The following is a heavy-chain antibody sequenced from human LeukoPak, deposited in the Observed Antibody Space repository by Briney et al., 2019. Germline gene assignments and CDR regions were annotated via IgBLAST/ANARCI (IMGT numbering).Heavy chain of an antibody. CDR1: GFSISSGYY. CDR3: ARHDYSNDWFDP. D-gene: IGHD4-11*01. Sequence: SETLSLTCAVSGFSISSGYYWGWIRQPPGKGLEWIGSIYHSGSTFYNASLKSRVTISVDTSNNQFSLKLSSVTAAYTAVYYCARHDYSNDWFDPWGQGTLVTVSS. V-gene: IGHV4-38-2*01. J-gene: IGHJ5*02. CDR2: IYHSGST.